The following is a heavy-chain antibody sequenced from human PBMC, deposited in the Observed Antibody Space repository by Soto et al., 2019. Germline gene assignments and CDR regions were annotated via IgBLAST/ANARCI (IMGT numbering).Heavy chain of an antibody. CDR2: IYWDDDK. V-gene: IGHV2-70*01. J-gene: IGHJ4*02. D-gene: IGHD2-2*01. CDR1: GFSLSTSGMC. Sequence: SGPTLVNPTQTLTLTCTFSGFSLSTSGMCVSWIRQPPGKALEWLALIYWDDDKYYSTSLKARLTISKDTSKNQVVLTVTNLDPVDTATYYCARPIYCSTTSRDYWGQGTPVTVS. CDR3: ARPIYCSTTSRDY.